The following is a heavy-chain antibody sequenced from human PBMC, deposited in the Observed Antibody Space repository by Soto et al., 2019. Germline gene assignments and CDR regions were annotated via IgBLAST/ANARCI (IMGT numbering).Heavy chain of an antibody. Sequence: GGSLRLSCAASGFSFSDYSMNWVRQAPGKGLEWVSSMFSGSHTYYADSVKGRFTISRDTAKNSLYLQMGSLRAEDTAVYFCARVTIYGDYSPFDYWGQGTLVTVSS. J-gene: IGHJ4*02. V-gene: IGHV3-21*01. CDR3: ARVTIYGDYSPFDY. D-gene: IGHD4-17*01. CDR1: GFSFSDYS. CDR2: MFSGSHT.